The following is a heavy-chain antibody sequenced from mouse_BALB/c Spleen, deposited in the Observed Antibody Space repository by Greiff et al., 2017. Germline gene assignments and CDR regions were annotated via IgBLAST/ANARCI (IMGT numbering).Heavy chain of an antibody. V-gene: IGHV5-17*02. CDR2: ISSGSSTI. Sequence: EVKVEESGGGLVQPGGSRKLSCAASGFTFSSFGMHWVRQAPEKGLEWVAYISSGSSTIYYADTVKGRFTISRDNPKNTLFLQMTSLRSEDTAMYYCARGLRAMDYWGQGTSVTVSS. D-gene: IGHD1-1*01. CDR3: ARGLRAMDY. CDR1: GFTFSSFG. J-gene: IGHJ4*01.